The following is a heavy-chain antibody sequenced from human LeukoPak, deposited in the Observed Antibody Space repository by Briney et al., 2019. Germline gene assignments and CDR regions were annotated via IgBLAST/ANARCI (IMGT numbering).Heavy chain of an antibody. V-gene: IGHV3-7*01. CDR1: GFTFSNYW. D-gene: IGHD3-10*01. CDR2: IKQDGSEK. J-gene: IGHJ4*02. CDR3: ASHPWRSGRYYFDY. Sequence: GGSLRLSCAASGFTFSNYWMSWVRQAPGKGLEWVANIKQDGSEKYYVDSVKGRFTISRDNAENSLYLQMNSLRADDTAVYYCASHPWRSGRYYFDYWGQGTLVTVSS.